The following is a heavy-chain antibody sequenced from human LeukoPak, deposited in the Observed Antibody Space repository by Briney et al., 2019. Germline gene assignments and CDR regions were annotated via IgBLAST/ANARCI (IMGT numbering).Heavy chain of an antibody. Sequence: SETLSLTCTVSGGSISSSSYYWGWIRQPPGKGLEWIGSIYYSGSTYYNPSLKSRVTISVDTSKNQFSLKLSSVTAADTAVYYCAISRDGYNFDYWGQGALATVSS. CDR3: AISRDGYNFDY. D-gene: IGHD5-24*01. V-gene: IGHV4-39*01. CDR2: IYYSGST. J-gene: IGHJ4*02. CDR1: GGSISSSSYY.